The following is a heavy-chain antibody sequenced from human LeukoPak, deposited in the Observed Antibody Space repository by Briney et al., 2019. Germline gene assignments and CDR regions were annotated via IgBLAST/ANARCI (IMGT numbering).Heavy chain of an antibody. CDR2: ISSSGSTI. Sequence: GGSLRLSCAASAFTFSSYEMNWVRQAPGKGLDWVSYISSSGSTIYYADSVKGRFTISRDNAKNSLYLQMNSLRAEDTAVYYCAELGITMIGGVWGKGTTVTISS. D-gene: IGHD3-10*02. CDR3: AELGITMIGGV. CDR1: AFTFSSYE. J-gene: IGHJ6*04. V-gene: IGHV3-48*03.